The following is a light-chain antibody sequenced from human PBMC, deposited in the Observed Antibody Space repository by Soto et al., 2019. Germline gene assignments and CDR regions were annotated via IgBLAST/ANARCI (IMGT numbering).Light chain of an antibody. CDR1: MSNIGRNT. Sequence: QSVLTQPPSTSGAPGQRVTIYCSGSMSNIGRNTVNWYQQLPGTAPKVLMYKDNRRPSGVPDRFSGSKSGTSASLAISGLQSEDEATYYCAAWDVGLEGPIFGGGTKLTDL. J-gene: IGLJ2*01. CDR3: AAWDVGLEGPI. CDR2: KDN. V-gene: IGLV1-44*01.